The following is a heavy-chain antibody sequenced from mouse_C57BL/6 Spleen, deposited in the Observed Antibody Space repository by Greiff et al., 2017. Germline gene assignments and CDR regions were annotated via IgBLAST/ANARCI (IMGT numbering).Heavy chain of an antibody. CDR2: IYPGDGDT. CDR1: GYAFSSSW. V-gene: IGHV1-82*01. J-gene: IGHJ2*01. CDR3: ARPYYGSRTYYFDY. D-gene: IGHD1-1*01. Sequence: QVQLQQSGPELVKPGASVKISCKASGYAFSSSWMNWVKQRPGTGLEWIGRIYPGDGDTNYNGKFKGKATLTADKSSSTAYMQLSSLTSEDSAVYFCARPYYGSRTYYFDYWGQGTTLTVSS.